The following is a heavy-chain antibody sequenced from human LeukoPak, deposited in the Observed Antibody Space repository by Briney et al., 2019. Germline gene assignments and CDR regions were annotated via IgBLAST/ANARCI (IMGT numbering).Heavy chain of an antibody. J-gene: IGHJ4*02. CDR2: ISAYSGNT. D-gene: IGHD3-10*01. CDR1: GYTFTSYG. V-gene: IGHV1-18*01. Sequence: ASVKVSCKASGYTFTSYGISWVRQAPGQGLEWMGWISAYSGNTNYAQKLQGRVTMTTDTSTSTAYMELRSLRSDDTAVYYCAKDRNYGAGSPPYFDYWGQGTLVTVSS. CDR3: AKDRNYGAGSPPYFDY.